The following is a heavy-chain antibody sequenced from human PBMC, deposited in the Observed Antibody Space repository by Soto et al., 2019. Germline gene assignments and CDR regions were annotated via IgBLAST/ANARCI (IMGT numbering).Heavy chain of an antibody. CDR2: ISVSGKT. V-gene: IGHV3-23*01. J-gene: IGHJ6*02. D-gene: IGHD3-3*01. Sequence: GGSLRLSCAASGFSFSSFAMSWVRQAPGKGLEWVSSISVSGKTYYADSVKGRFTISRDNSKNTLNLQMNSLRVEDTAVYYCARDRAYDFWSGYLPYYYGMDVWGQGTTVTVSS. CDR1: GFSFSSFA. CDR3: ARDRAYDFWSGYLPYYYGMDV.